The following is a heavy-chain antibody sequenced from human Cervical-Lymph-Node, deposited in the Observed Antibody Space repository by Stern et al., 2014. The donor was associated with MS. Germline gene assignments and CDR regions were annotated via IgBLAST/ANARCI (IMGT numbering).Heavy chain of an antibody. Sequence: QLVQSGAEVKKPGASMKVSCKASGYTFTNYYINWVRQAPGQGLEWMGRINPNSGGTKYAQKFQGRVTLTRDTSVSTAYMEVSRLMSDDTAVYYCARRVTRNNFDSWGQGTLVTVSS. V-gene: IGHV1-2*06. CDR1: GYTFTNYY. J-gene: IGHJ4*02. CDR2: INPNSGGT. CDR3: ARRVTRNNFDS. D-gene: IGHD4-17*01.